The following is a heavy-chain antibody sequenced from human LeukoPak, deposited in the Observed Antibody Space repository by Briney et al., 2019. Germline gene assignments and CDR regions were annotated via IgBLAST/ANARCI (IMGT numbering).Heavy chain of an antibody. Sequence: GGSLRLSCAASGFTFSSYWMSWVRRAPGKGLEWVANIKQDGSERYYVDSVKGRFTISRDNAKNSLYLQMNSLRAEDTAVYYCARDSPYGSPVYYYYYGMDVWGQGTTVTVSS. CDR1: GFTFSSYW. CDR2: IKQDGSER. D-gene: IGHD4-17*01. V-gene: IGHV3-7*01. CDR3: ARDSPYGSPVYYYYYGMDV. J-gene: IGHJ6*02.